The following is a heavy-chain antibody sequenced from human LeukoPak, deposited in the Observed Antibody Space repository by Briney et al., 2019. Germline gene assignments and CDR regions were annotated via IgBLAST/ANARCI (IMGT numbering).Heavy chain of an antibody. J-gene: IGHJ3*02. CDR1: GFTFSSYW. Sequence: GGSLRLSCAASGFTFSSYWMSWVRQAPGKGLEWVAVISYDGSNKYYADSVKGRFTISRDNSKNTLYLQMNSLRAEDTAVYYCAKSYKPYSGSYPDAFDIWGQGTMVTVSS. CDR3: AKSYKPYSGSYPDAFDI. CDR2: ISYDGSNK. V-gene: IGHV3-30*18. D-gene: IGHD1-26*01.